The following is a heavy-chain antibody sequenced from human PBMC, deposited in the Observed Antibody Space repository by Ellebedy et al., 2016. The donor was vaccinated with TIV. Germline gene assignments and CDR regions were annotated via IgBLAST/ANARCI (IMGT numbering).Heavy chain of an antibody. V-gene: IGHV4-59*01. J-gene: IGHJ4*02. CDR3: AGGSGYNGN. CDR1: GSSISSYY. Sequence: MPSETLSLTCTVSGSSISSYYWSWIRQPPGKGLEWIGSIYYSGSTNYNPSLKSRVTISVDTSKNQFSLKLSSVTAADTAVYYCAGGSGYNGNWGQGTLVTVSS. CDR2: IYYSGST. D-gene: IGHD5-24*01.